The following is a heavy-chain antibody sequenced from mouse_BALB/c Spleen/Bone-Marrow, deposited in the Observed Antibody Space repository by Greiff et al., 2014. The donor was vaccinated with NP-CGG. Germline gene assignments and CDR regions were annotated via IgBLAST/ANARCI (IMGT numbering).Heavy chain of an antibody. CDR3: ANYYYGSSLFAY. CDR1: GFNIKDTY. CDR2: IDPANGNT. J-gene: IGHJ3*01. V-gene: IGHV14-3*02. D-gene: IGHD1-1*01. Sequence: EVQLQQSGAELVKPGASVKLSCTAPGFNIKDTYMHWVKQRPEQGLEWIGRIDPANGNTKYDPKLQGKATITADTSSNTAYLQLSSLTSEATAVYYCANYYYGSSLFAYWGQGTLVTVSA.